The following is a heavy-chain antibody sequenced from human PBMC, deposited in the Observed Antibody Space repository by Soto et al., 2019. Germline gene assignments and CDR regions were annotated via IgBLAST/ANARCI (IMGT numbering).Heavy chain of an antibody. D-gene: IGHD6-19*01. V-gene: IGHV3-53*01. J-gene: IGHJ4*02. CDR2: IYGGGTT. Sequence: EVQLVESGGGLIQPGGSLRLSCAASGFDVSSKCMIWVRQAPGKGLEWVSVIYGGGTTYYADSVKGRFTISRDTSKNTLYLQMNSLRAEDTAVYYCVQTTGWPGFDFWGQGTLVTVSS. CDR3: VQTTGWPGFDF. CDR1: GFDVSSKC.